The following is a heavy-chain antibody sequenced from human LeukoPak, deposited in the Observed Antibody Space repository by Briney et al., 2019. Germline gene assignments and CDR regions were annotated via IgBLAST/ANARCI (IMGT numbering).Heavy chain of an antibody. Sequence: GASVKVSCKAFGGTFSSYGISWVRQAPGQGLEWMGWISAYNGNTNYAQKLQGRVTMTTDTSTSTAYMELRSLRSDDTAVYYCARVSSYNYYDSSGPSDYWGQGTLVTVSS. J-gene: IGHJ4*02. V-gene: IGHV1-18*01. D-gene: IGHD3-22*01. CDR1: GGTFSSYG. CDR2: ISAYNGNT. CDR3: ARVSSYNYYDSSGPSDY.